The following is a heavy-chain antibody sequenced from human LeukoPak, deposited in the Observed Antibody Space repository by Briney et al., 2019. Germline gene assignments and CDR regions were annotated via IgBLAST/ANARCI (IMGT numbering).Heavy chain of an antibody. J-gene: IGHJ4*02. CDR3: ARDVAYGDYGDY. CDR1: GFTFSSYA. D-gene: IGHD4-17*01. CDR2: ISGSGGST. Sequence: PGGSLRLSCAASGFTFSSYAMSWVRQAPGKGLEWVSAISGSGGSTYYADSVKGRFTISRDNAKNSLYLQMNSLRAEDTAVYYCARDVAYGDYGDYWGQGTLVTVSS. V-gene: IGHV3-23*01.